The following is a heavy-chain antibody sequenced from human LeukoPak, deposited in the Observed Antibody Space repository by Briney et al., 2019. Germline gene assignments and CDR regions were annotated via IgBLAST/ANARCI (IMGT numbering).Heavy chain of an antibody. D-gene: IGHD4-17*01. Sequence: AAVKVSCKASGFSFSTSGIQWVRQTGGQGLEWIGWIVIDTGNINYALKFQERVTITRDMSAGTVSLELRSLESEDTAVYFCAAGNYGDHFSTWGQGSLITVSS. V-gene: IGHV1-58*02. CDR2: IVIDTGNI. CDR3: AAGNYGDHFST. CDR1: GFSFSTSG. J-gene: IGHJ5*02.